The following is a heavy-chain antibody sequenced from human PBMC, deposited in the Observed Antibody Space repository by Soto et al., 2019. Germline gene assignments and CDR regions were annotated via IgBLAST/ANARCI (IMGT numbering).Heavy chain of an antibody. CDR2: IWYDGSNK. V-gene: IGHV3-33*01. CDR1: GFRFSSYG. Sequence: QVQLVESGGGVVQPGRSLRLSCAASGFRFSSYGMNWVRQSPGKGLEWVAVIWYDGSNKFYGNSVKCRFTISRDNSRDTLYLTINSLRDEARAVYYCATEGKDDSVKGGFDNWGQGTLVTVSS. D-gene: IGHD3-22*01. J-gene: IGHJ4*02. CDR3: ATEGKDDSVKGGFDN.